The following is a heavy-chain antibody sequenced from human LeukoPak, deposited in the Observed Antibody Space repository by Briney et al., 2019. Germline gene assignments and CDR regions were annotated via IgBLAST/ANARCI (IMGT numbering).Heavy chain of an antibody. J-gene: IGHJ4*02. Sequence: SETLSLTCAVSGGSISSSNWWSWVRQPPGKGLEWIGEIYHSGSTNYNPSLKSRVTISVDKSKNQFSLKLSSVTAADTAVYYCARDKSGSYRGIFDYWGQGTLVTVSS. D-gene: IGHD1-26*01. CDR3: ARDKSGSYRGIFDY. CDR1: GGSISSSNW. CDR2: IYHSGST. V-gene: IGHV4-4*02.